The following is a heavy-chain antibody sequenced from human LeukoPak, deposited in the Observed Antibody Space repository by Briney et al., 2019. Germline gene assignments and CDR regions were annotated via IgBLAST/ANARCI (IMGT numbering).Heavy chain of an antibody. V-gene: IGHV3-23*01. Sequence: GGSLRRSCVTSGFTFSTYAMSWVRQAPGKGLEWVSAIGSGGGTSYADSAKGRFTISRDNSKNTLYLQMNSLRVEDTAIYYCAKNSGSSYSSGLDYWGQGTLVTVSS. CDR1: GFTFSTYA. CDR3: AKNSGSSYSSGLDY. CDR2: IGSGGGT. J-gene: IGHJ4*02. D-gene: IGHD2-15*01.